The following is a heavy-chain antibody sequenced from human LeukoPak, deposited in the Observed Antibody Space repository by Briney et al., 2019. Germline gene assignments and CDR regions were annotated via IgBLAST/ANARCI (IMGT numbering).Heavy chain of an antibody. CDR2: ISGSGGGT. J-gene: IGHJ4*02. V-gene: IGHV3-23*01. Sequence: PGGSLRLSCAASGFTFSTYAMSWVRQAPGTGLGWVSAISGSGGGTYYADSVKGRFTISRDNSKNTLYLQMSSLRAEDTAIYYCAKDSCSSTTCYWDYWGQGTLVTLSS. D-gene: IGHD2-2*01. CDR3: AKDSCSSTTCYWDY. CDR1: GFTFSTYA.